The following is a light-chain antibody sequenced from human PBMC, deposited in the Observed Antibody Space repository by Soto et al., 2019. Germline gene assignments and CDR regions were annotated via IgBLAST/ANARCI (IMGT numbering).Light chain of an antibody. CDR2: EGS. CDR3: CSYAGSSTCGYV. V-gene: IGLV2-23*01. J-gene: IGLJ1*01. CDR1: SSDVGRYNH. Sequence: QSALTQPASVSGSPGQSITISCTGTSSDVGRYNHVSWYQQHPGKAPKLMIYEGSKRPSGVSNRFSGSKSGNTASLTISGLQAEDDADYYCCSYAGSSTCGYVFGTGTKLTVL.